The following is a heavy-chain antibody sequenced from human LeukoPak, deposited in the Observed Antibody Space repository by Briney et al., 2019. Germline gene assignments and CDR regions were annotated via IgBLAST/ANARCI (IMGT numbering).Heavy chain of an antibody. CDR3: ARTTTFAPHFDY. D-gene: IGHD1-1*01. CDR2: IYSGGTT. V-gene: IGHV3-66*01. J-gene: IGHJ4*02. CDR1: GFTVSSNY. Sequence: GGSLRLSCAASGFTVSSNYMSWVRQAPGKGLEWVSVIYSGGTTYYADSVKGRFTIPRDNSKNTLYLQMNSLRAEDTAVYYCARTTTFAPHFDYWGQGTLVTVSS.